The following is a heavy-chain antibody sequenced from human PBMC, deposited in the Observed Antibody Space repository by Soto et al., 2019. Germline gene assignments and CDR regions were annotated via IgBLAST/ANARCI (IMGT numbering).Heavy chain of an antibody. Sequence: GGSLRLSCAASGFTFSSYAMSWVRQAPGKGLEWVSAISGSGGSTYYADSVKGRFTISRDNSKNTLYLQMNSLRAEDTAVYYCAKVTSRSYDFWSGYPYYMDVWGKGTTVTVSS. V-gene: IGHV3-23*01. CDR2: ISGSGGST. J-gene: IGHJ6*03. CDR3: AKVTSRSYDFWSGYPYYMDV. D-gene: IGHD3-3*01. CDR1: GFTFSSYA.